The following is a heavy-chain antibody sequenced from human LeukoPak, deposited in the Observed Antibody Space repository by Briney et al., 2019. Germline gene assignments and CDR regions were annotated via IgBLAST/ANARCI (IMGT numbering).Heavy chain of an antibody. CDR2: MNPNSGNT. Sequence: PGASVTVSCRGSGYTFTSYDINWVRQAAGQGLEGMGWMNPNSGNTGYAQKFRGRVTMTRNTSISTAYMELSSLRSEDTAVYYCATSPLNDFWSGYKWGAFDIWGQGTMVTVSS. V-gene: IGHV1-8*01. J-gene: IGHJ3*02. D-gene: IGHD3-3*01. CDR1: GYTFTSYD. CDR3: ATSPLNDFWSGYKWGAFDI.